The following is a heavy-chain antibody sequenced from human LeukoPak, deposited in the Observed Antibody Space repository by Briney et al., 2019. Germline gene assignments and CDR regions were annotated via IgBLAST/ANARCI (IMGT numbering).Heavy chain of an antibody. Sequence: SETLSLTCTVSGGSISSSTYYWGRIRQPPGKGLEWIGSINYSGSTYYNPSLKSRVTIAVDTSKNQFSLKLSSVTAADTAVYYCAREGTSGTHLNWFDPWGQGTLVTVSS. D-gene: IGHD1-1*01. CDR3: AREGTSGTHLNWFDP. CDR1: GGSISSSTYY. CDR2: INYSGST. J-gene: IGHJ5*02. V-gene: IGHV4-39*07.